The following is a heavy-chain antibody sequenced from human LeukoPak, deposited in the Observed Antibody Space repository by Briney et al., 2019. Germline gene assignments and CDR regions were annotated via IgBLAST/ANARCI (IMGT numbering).Heavy chain of an antibody. J-gene: IGHJ4*02. CDR1: NYTFTSYG. V-gene: IGHV1-69*13. CDR2: IIPIFGTA. Sequence: SVKVSCKASNYTFTSYGINWVRQAPGQGLEWMGGIIPIFGTANYKQKFQGRVTITADESTSTAYMELSSLRSEDTAVYYCARTLTMVRGVDPDFDYWGQGTLVTVSS. CDR3: ARTLTMVRGVDPDFDY. D-gene: IGHD3-10*01.